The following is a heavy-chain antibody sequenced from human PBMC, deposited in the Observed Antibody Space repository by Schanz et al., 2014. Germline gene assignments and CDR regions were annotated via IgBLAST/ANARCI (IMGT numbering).Heavy chain of an antibody. CDR2: IKVDGSEK. Sequence: GFTFSGYWMSWVRRAPGEGLVWVANIKVDGSEKYYVDSVKGRFTISRDTDKTSLYLQMNSVTAEDTSVYYCAKYGTGKGVSFEYWGQGTLVTVSS. CDR1: GFTFSGYW. V-gene: IGHV3-7*01. CDR3: AKYGTGKGVSFEY. D-gene: IGHD1-26*01. J-gene: IGHJ4*02.